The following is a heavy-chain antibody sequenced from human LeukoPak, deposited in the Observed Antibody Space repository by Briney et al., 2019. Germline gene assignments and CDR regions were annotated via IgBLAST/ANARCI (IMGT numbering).Heavy chain of an antibody. CDR1: GGSISSYY. CDR3: ARVDIRRGYYYYGMDV. J-gene: IGHJ6*02. Sequence: SETLSLTCTVSGGSISSYYWSWIRQPPGKGLEWIGYIYYSGSTNYNPSLKSRVTISVDTSKNQFSLKLSSVTAADTAVYYCARVDIRRGYYYYGMDVWGQGTAVTVSS. CDR2: IYYSGST. D-gene: IGHD2-2*03. V-gene: IGHV4-59*01.